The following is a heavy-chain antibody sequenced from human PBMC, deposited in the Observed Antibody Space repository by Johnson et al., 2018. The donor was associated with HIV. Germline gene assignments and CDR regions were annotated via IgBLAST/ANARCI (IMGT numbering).Heavy chain of an antibody. D-gene: IGHD3-22*01. Sequence: QVQLVESGGGVVQPGRSLRLSCAASGFTFSSYAMHWVRQAPGKGLEWVAVISYDGSNKYYADSVKGRFTISRDNSKNTLYLHMNSLRVEDTAVYYCARDFGYYYDRWAFDIWGQGTMVTVSS. V-gene: IGHV3-30*14. CDR2: ISYDGSNK. CDR3: ARDFGYYYDRWAFDI. CDR1: GFTFSSYA. J-gene: IGHJ3*02.